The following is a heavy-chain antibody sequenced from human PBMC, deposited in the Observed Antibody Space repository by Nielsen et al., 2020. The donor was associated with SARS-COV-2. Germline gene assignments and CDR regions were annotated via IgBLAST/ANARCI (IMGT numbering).Heavy chain of an antibody. CDR1: GFTFSTYA. D-gene: IGHD2-2*01. CDR2: ISGSAGYS. CDR3: AKARIEHCSSSACNFWDY. V-gene: IGHV3-23*01. J-gene: IGHJ4*02. Sequence: GESLKISCAASGFTFSTYAMSWVRQAPGKGLEWVSSISGSAGYSSYADSVKGRFTMSRDNSKNTLYLQMNRLRVEDTAVYYCAKARIEHCSSSACNFWDYWGQGTLVTVSS.